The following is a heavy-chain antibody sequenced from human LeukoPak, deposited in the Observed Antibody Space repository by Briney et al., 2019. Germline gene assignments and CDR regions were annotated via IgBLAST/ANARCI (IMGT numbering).Heavy chain of an antibody. CDR2: IYPDSGDT. CDR1: GYTFTVYY. D-gene: IGHD6-6*01. CDR3: ARFSHYSSSSGGAY. J-gene: IGHJ4*02. V-gene: IGHV1-2*06. Sequence: ASVKVSCKASGYTFTVYYIHWVRQAPGQGLEWMGRIYPDSGDTNYAQEFQGRVTMTRDTSISTAYMELSSLTSDDTAVYYCARFSHYSSSSGGAYWGRGTLVTVSS.